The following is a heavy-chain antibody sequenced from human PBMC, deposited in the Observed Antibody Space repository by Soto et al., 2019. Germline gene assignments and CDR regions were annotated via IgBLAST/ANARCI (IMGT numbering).Heavy chain of an antibody. CDR3: ARDPGSYYFDY. D-gene: IGHD1-26*01. CDR2: IWYDGSNK. J-gene: IGHJ4*02. V-gene: IGHV3-33*01. CDR1: GFTFSTYG. Sequence: AGGSLRLSCAASGFTFSTYGMHWVRQAPGKGLEWVALIWYDGSNKYYADSVQGRFTISRDNSKNTLYLQMNSLRAEDTAVYYCARDPGSYYFDYWGQGTLVTVSS.